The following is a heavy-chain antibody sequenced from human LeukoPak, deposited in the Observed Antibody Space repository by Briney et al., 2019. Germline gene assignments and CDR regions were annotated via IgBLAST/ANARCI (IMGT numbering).Heavy chain of an antibody. CDR1: GGSISSYY. V-gene: IGHV4-59*01. J-gene: IGHJ5*02. CDR2: IYYSGST. CDR3: ARVWAPPGDSNWFDP. Sequence: SETLSLTCTVSGGSISSYYWSWIRQPPGKGLEWIGYIYYSGSTNYNPSLKSRVTISVDTSKNQFSLKLSSVTAADTAVYYCARVWAPPGDSNWFDPWGQGTLVTVSS. D-gene: IGHD4-17*01.